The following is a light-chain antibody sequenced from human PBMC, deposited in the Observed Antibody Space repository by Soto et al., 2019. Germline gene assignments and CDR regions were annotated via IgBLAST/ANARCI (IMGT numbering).Light chain of an antibody. J-gene: IGKJ1*01. CDR1: QGIRND. CDR3: QHYNSYSEA. Sequence: AIQMTQSPSSLSASLGDRFTMTCLASQGIRNDLGWYQQKPGKAPKLLIYAASSLHSGVPSRFSGSGSGTDFTLTISSLQPDDFATYYCQHYNSYSEAFGQGTKVDI. V-gene: IGKV1-6*01. CDR2: AAS.